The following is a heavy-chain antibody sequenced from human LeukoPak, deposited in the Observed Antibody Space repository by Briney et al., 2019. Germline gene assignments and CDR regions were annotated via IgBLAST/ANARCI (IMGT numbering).Heavy chain of an antibody. Sequence: GSLRLSCTASGFIFSRNNMNWVRQAPGKGLEWVSYISSSGTTIYYADSVKGRFTISRDNAKNSLYLQMNSLRDEDTAVYYCACARTGGAYLDYWGLGTLVTVSS. J-gene: IGHJ4*02. CDR3: ACARTGGAYLDY. CDR1: GFIFSRNN. D-gene: IGHD1-1*01. V-gene: IGHV3-48*02. CDR2: ISSSGTTI.